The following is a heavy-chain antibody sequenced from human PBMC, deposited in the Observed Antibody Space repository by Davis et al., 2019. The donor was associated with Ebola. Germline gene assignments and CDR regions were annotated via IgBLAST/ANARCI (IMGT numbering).Heavy chain of an antibody. CDR1: EFTFSGYA. V-gene: IGHV3-23*01. Sequence: GESLKISCAASEFTFSGYAMSWVRQAPGKGLEWVSTISGSGGSTYYADSVKGRFTISRDNSKNTLYLQMNSLRAEDTAVYYCARDGSSSSLFLSFYGMDVWGKGTTVTVSS. CDR2: ISGSGGST. D-gene: IGHD6-6*01. J-gene: IGHJ6*04. CDR3: ARDGSSSSLFLSFYGMDV.